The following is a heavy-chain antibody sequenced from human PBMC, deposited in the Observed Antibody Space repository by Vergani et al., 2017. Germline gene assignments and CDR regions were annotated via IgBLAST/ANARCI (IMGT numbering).Heavy chain of an antibody. J-gene: IGHJ4*02. V-gene: IGHV1-18*01. CDR3: ARVAAMGYYFDY. CDR1: GGTFSSYA. D-gene: IGHD5-18*01. Sequence: QVQLVQSGAEVKKPGSSVKVSCKASGGTFSSYAISWVRQAPGQGLEWMGWISAYNGNTNYAQKFQGRVTMTTDTSTSTAYMELRSLRSDDTAIYYCARVAAMGYYFDYWGQGTLVTVSS. CDR2: ISAYNGNT.